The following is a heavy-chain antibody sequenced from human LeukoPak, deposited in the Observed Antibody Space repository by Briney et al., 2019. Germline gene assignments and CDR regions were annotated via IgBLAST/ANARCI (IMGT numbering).Heavy chain of an antibody. D-gene: IGHD6-13*01. J-gene: IGHJ6*02. V-gene: IGHV3-21*01. CDR3: ARGSSWYQDSYYYYGMDV. Sequence: GGSLRLSCAASGFTFSSYSMNWVRQAPGKGLEWVSSISSSSSYIYYADSVKGRFTISRDNAKNSLYLQMNSLRAEDTAVYYCARGSSWYQDSYYYYGMDVWGQGTTVTVPS. CDR2: ISSSSSYI. CDR1: GFTFSSYS.